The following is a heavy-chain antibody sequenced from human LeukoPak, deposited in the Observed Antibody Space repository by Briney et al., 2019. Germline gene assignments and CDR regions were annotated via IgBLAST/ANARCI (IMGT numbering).Heavy chain of an antibody. V-gene: IGHV3-21*01. J-gene: IGHJ4*02. CDR2: ISSSSSYT. D-gene: IGHD6-19*01. Sequence: PGGSLRFSCAASGFTFSDYSMTWVRQDPGKGLEWVSSISSSSSYTYYADSVKGRFTISRDNAKNSLYLQMNSLRAEDTAVYYCARMIAVAGPYYFDYWGQGTLVNVSS. CDR3: ARMIAVAGPYYFDY. CDR1: GFTFSDYS.